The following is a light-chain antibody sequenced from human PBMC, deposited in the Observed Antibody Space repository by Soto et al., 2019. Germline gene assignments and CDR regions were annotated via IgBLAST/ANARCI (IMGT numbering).Light chain of an antibody. V-gene: IGKV3-11*01. Sequence: EIVLTQSPATLSLSPGERATVSCSASQSVSNNLPWYQHKPGQAPSLLIDAASNRATGIPPRFRGSGYRTDFTLTISSLCPEDFAVYYCQQRGFWPRTCGQGTRLEIK. CDR2: AAS. CDR3: QQRGFWPRT. CDR1: QSVSNN. J-gene: IGKJ2*01.